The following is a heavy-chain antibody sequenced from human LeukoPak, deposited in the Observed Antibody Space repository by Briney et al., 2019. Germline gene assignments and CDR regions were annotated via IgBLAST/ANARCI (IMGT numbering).Heavy chain of an antibody. CDR3: AKHLRATNTFIFFGLDV. D-gene: IGHD1-26*01. CDR2: INWNGGGT. CDR1: GFTFKAYG. J-gene: IGHJ6*02. Sequence: GGTLRLSCAATGFTFKAYGMPWVPQPPGKGLEWVSGINWNGGGTDYADSVTGRFPVSKDNAKNSLYLQMTSLRPEDTALYYCAKHLRATNTFIFFGLDVWGQGTTVTVSS. V-gene: IGHV3-20*04.